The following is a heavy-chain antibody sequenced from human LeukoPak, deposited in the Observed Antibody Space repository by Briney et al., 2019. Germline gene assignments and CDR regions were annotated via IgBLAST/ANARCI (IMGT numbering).Heavy chain of an antibody. CDR2: ISGRGGST. V-gene: IGHV3-23*01. CDR1: GFTFSSYA. J-gene: IGHJ4*02. D-gene: IGHD3-22*01. CDR3: AKLQPPFTMIVVVIPPHFDY. Sequence: PGGSLTLSCAASGFTFSSYAMSWAPQAPGKGVECVSAISGRGGSTYYADSVKGRFTISRDNSKNTLYLQMNSLRAEDTAVYYCAKLQPPFTMIVVVIPPHFDYWGQGTLVTVPS.